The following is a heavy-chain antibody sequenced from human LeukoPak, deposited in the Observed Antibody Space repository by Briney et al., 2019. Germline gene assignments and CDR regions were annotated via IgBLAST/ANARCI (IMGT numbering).Heavy chain of an antibody. CDR3: ARPHLGYCSGGSCYGAWFDP. Sequence: SVKVSCKASGFTFTSSAVQWVRQARGQRLEWIGWIVVGSGNTNYAQKFQERVTITRDMSTSTAYMELRSLRSDDTAVYYCARPHLGYCSGGSCYGAWFDPWGQGTLVTVSS. CDR2: IVVGSGNT. J-gene: IGHJ5*02. CDR1: GFTFTSSA. D-gene: IGHD2-15*01. V-gene: IGHV1-58*01.